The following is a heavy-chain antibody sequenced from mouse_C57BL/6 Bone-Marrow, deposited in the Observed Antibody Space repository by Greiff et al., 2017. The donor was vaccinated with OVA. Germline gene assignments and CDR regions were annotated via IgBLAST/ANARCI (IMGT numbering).Heavy chain of an antibody. J-gene: IGHJ2*01. CDR2: IYPGSGST. CDR3: AREGIYYYGSSPDD. D-gene: IGHD1-1*01. V-gene: IGHV1-55*01. CDR1: GYTFTSYW. Sequence: VQLQQPGAELVKPGASVKLSCKASGYTFTSYWITWVKQRPGQGLEWIGDIYPGSGSTNYNEKFKSKATLTVDTSSSTAYMQLSSLTSEDAAVYYCAREGIYYYGSSPDDWGQGTTLTVAS.